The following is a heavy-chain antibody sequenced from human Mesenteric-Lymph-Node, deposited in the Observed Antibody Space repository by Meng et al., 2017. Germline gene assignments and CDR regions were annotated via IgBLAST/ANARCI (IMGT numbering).Heavy chain of an antibody. CDR2: ISGSGPVT. J-gene: IGHJ4*02. D-gene: IGHD4-17*01. CDR3: AKALTTVTTAVDY. CDR1: GFTFSSNG. Sequence: EAQLLESGGGLVHPGGSLRLSWGASGFTFSSNGMNWVRQAPGKGLEWVSSISGSGPVTYYADSVKGRFTISRDNSKNTLYLQMNSLKAEDTAVYYCAKALTTVTTAVDYWGQGTLVTVSS. V-gene: IGHV3-23*01.